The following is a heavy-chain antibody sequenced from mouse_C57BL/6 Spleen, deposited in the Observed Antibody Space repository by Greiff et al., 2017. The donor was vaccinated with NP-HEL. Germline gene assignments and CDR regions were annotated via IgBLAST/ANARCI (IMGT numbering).Heavy chain of an antibody. Sequence: EVMLVESGGGLVKPGGSLKLSCAASGFTFSDYGMHWVRQAPEKGLEWVAYISSGSSTIYYADTVKGRFTISRDNAKNTLFLQMTSLRSEDTAMYYCERGHYGSSYDYFDYWGQGTTLTVSS. CDR2: ISSGSSTI. CDR1: GFTFSDYG. CDR3: ERGHYGSSYDYFDY. J-gene: IGHJ2*01. D-gene: IGHD1-1*01. V-gene: IGHV5-17*01.